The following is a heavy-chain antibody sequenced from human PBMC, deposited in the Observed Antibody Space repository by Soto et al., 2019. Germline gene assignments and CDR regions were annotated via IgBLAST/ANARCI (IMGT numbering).Heavy chain of an antibody. Sequence: GESLKISCKGSGYSFTTYWIGWVRQRPGNGLELMALISPGDAETRYSPSFEGQVTFSAYRSINTAYVQWRSLKASDTAMYYCTRGLAVGLMGDXWGQVTLFTVSX. D-gene: IGHD6-19*01. CDR3: TRGLAVGLMGDX. CDR2: ISPGDAET. V-gene: IGHV5-51*01. CDR1: GYSFTTYW. J-gene: IGHJ4*02.